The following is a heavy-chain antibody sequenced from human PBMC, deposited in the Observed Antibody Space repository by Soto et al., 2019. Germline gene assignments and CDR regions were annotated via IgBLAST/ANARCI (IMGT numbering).Heavy chain of an antibody. V-gene: IGHV1-18*04. Sequence: QVQLVQSGAEVKKPGASVKVSCKASGYTFTNYDINWVRQAPGQGLEWMGWISAYNGNTNYAQRLQGRVTMTTDTSTSTAYMELRSLRSDDTAVYYCSRDYGVGGYYDLLTGYYIAPYIWGQGTLVTVSS. CDR1: GYTFTNYD. D-gene: IGHD3-9*01. J-gene: IGHJ4*02. CDR2: ISAYNGNT. CDR3: SRDYGVGGYYDLLTGYYIAPYI.